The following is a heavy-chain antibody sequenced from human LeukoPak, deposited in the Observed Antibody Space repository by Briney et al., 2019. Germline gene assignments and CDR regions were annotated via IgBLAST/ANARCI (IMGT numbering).Heavy chain of an antibody. J-gene: IGHJ4*02. D-gene: IGHD5-18*01. V-gene: IGHV3-21*01. CDR2: ISSSSSYI. CDR1: GFTFSSYS. Sequence: GGSLRLSCAASGFTFSSYSMNWVRQAPGKGLEWVSSISSSSSYIYYADSVKGRFTISRDNAKNSLYLQMNSLRAEDTAVYYCAREGYSYGSDFDYWGQGTLDTVSS. CDR3: AREGYSYGSDFDY.